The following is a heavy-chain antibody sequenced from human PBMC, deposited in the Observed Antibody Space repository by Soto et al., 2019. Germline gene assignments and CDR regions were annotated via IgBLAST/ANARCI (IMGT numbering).Heavy chain of an antibody. CDR1: GGSISNSSYL. V-gene: IGHV4-39*01. J-gene: IGHJ4*02. CDR2: VSHIGST. CDR3: SRIAVSGLLTGFDY. D-gene: IGHD6-19*01. Sequence: QLQLQESGPGLVKPSETLSLTCTVSGGSISNSSYLWGWIRQPPGKGLQWIGSVSHIGSTNYNPSLKSRLTVSVGTSKTQSSLRLNSVTAADTAVYYCSRIAVSGLLTGFDYWGQGILVTVSS.